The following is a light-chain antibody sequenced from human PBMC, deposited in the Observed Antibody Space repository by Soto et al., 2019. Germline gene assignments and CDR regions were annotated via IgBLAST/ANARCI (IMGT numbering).Light chain of an antibody. CDR3: QQYGRSSLT. CDR2: GAS. J-gene: IGKJ3*01. CDR1: QSVSSTY. Sequence: EIVLTQSPGTLSLSPGERATLSCRASQSVSSTYLAWYQQKPGQAHRLLIYGASSRASGIPDRFSGSGSGTAFTLTISRLDPEDFAVYYCQQYGRSSLTFGPGTKVDIK. V-gene: IGKV3-20*01.